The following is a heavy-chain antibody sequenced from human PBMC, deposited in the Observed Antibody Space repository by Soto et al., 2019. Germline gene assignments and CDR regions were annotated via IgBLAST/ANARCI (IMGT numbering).Heavy chain of an antibody. CDR2: IIPSPGTA. J-gene: IGHJ6*02. V-gene: IGHV1-69*01. CDR1: GGTFSSYA. CDR3: ARSQGSSTSLEIYYYYYYGMDV. Sequence: QVQLVQSGAEVKKPGSSVKVSCKASGGTFSSYAISWVRQAPGQGLEWMGGIIPSPGTANYAQKFQGRVTIIADESTSTAYMELSSLRSEDTAVYYCARSQGSSTSLEIYYYYYYGMDVWGQGTTVTVSS. D-gene: IGHD2-2*01.